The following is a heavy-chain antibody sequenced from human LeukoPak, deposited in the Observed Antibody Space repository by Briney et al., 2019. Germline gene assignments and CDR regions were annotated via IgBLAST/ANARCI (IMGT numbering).Heavy chain of an antibody. CDR1: GYTFTSYY. Sequence: ASVKVSCKASGYTFTSYYMHWVRQAPGQGLEWMGIINPSGGSTSYAQKFQGRVTMTRDMSTSTVYMELSSLRSEDTAVYYCARPYYDFWSGYYTGLWYWGQGTLVTVSS. CDR2: INPSGGST. V-gene: IGHV1-46*01. CDR3: ARPYYDFWSGYYTGLWY. D-gene: IGHD3-3*01. J-gene: IGHJ4*02.